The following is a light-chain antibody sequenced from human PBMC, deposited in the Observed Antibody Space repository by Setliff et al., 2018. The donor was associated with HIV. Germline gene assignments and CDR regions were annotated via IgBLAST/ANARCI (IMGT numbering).Light chain of an antibody. CDR1: SSDIGDYES. Sequence: QSALTQPASVSGSPAQSITISCTGSSSDIGDYESVSGYQQHPGEVPKLIIYDVTKRPSGISNRFSASKSGNTASLTISGLQAEDDARYYCSSYAGSDTWIFGGGTKVTVL. CDR3: SSYAGSDTWI. V-gene: IGLV2-23*02. CDR2: DVT. J-gene: IGLJ2*01.